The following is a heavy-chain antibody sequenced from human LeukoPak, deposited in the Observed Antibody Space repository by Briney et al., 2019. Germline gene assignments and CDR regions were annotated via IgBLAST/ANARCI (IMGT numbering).Heavy chain of an antibody. J-gene: IGHJ6*03. D-gene: IGHD1-26*01. CDR3: ARAVGATVRYYHYMDV. CDR2: IYYSGST. Sequence: SETLSLTCTVSGGSIGSSSYYWGWIRQPPGKGLEWIGSIYYSGSTNYNPSLKSRVTISVDTSKNQFSLKLSSVTAADTAVYYCARAVGATVRYYHYMDVWGKGTTVTVSS. CDR1: GGSIGSSSYY. V-gene: IGHV4-39*07.